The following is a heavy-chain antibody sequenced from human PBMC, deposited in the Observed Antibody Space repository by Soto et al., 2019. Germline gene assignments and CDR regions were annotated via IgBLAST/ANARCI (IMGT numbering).Heavy chain of an antibody. Sequence: QVQLVESGGGLVKPGGSLRLSCAASGFTFSDFYMSWIRQAPGKGLEWVSYISSSGRTIHHADSVKGRFAMSRDNAKNALYLQMNSLRAEDTAVCDCARVITGSGHWYFELWGRGTLVTVSP. CDR3: ARVITGSGHWYFEL. J-gene: IGHJ2*01. CDR2: ISSSGRTI. D-gene: IGHD1-20*01. V-gene: IGHV3-11*01. CDR1: GFTFSDFY.